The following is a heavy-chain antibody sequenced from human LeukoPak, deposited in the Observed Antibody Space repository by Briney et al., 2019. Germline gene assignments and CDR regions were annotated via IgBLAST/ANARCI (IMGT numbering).Heavy chain of an antibody. J-gene: IGHJ4*02. CDR1: GYTFTGYY. Sequence: GASVKASCKASGYTFTGYYMHWVRQAPGQGLEWMGWINPNSGGTNYAQKFQGRVTMTRDTSISTAYMELSRLRSDDTAVYYCAQGDMITFGGAIVSLHFDYWGQGALVTVSS. CDR3: AQGDMITFGGAIVSLHFDY. CDR2: INPNSGGT. D-gene: IGHD3-16*02. V-gene: IGHV1-2*02.